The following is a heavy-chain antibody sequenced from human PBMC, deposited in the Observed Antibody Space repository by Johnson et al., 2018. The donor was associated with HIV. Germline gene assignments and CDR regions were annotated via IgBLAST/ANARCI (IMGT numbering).Heavy chain of an antibody. V-gene: IGHV3-30*03. Sequence: QVQLVESGGGLVQPGGSLRLSCAASGFIFDDYGMTWVRQVPGKGLEWVAVISYDGSNKYYADSVKGRFTISRDNSKNTLYLQMNSLRAEDTAVYYCARDVMYAFDIWGQGTMVTVSS. J-gene: IGHJ3*02. CDR1: GFIFDDYG. CDR3: ARDVMYAFDI. CDR2: ISYDGSNK. D-gene: IGHD3-16*01.